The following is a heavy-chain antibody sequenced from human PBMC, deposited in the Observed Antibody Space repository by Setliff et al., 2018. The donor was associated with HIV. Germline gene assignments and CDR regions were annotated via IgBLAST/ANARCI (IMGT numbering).Heavy chain of an antibody. D-gene: IGHD6-13*01. CDR1: GYTFTSYC. CDR3: ARVGAAAGTAWYFDL. Sequence: ASVKVSCKASGYTFTSYCMHWVRQAPGQGLEWMGIINPSGGSTSYAQKFQGRVTMTRDTSTSTVYMELSSLRSEDTAVYYCARVGAAAGTAWYFDLWGRGTLVTVSS. J-gene: IGHJ2*01. V-gene: IGHV1-46*01. CDR2: INPSGGST.